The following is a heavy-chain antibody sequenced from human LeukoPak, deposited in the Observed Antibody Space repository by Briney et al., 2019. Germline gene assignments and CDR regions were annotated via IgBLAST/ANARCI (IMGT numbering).Heavy chain of an antibody. CDR3: ARERRTAAAGTHVDY. V-gene: IGHV3-74*01. CDR1: GFTFSTYW. CDR2: INRDASSI. D-gene: IGHD6-13*01. Sequence: GGSLRLSCAASGFTFSTYWMHWVRQAPGKGLVWVSRINRDASSIAYADSVQGRFTISRDNAKNTLYLQMNNLRAEDTAVYYCARERRTAAAGTHVDYWGQGTLVTVSS. J-gene: IGHJ4*02.